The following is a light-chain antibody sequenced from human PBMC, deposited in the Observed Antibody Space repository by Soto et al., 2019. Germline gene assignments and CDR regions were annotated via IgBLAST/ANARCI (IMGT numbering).Light chain of an antibody. CDR3: CSYAGSYTLYV. CDR1: SSDVGGYNY. V-gene: IGLV2-11*01. J-gene: IGLJ1*01. Sequence: QSVLTQPRSVSGSPGQSVTTSCTGTSSDVGGYNYVSWYQQHPGKAPKVMIYDVSKRPSGVPDRFSGSKSGNTASLTISGLQAEDEADYYCCSYAGSYTLYVFGTGTKVTVL. CDR2: DVS.